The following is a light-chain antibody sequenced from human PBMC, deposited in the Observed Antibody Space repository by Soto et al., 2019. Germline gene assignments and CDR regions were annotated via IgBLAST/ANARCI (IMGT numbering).Light chain of an antibody. CDR1: SSNIGAGYE. CDR2: GNN. Sequence: QSVLTQPPSVSGAPGQRVTISCTGSSSNIGAGYEVHWYQQLPGTAPRLLIYGNNNRPSGVPDRFSGSRSGTSASLAITGLPAEDEADYYCQSYDSSLSALYVFGTGTKLTVL. J-gene: IGLJ1*01. V-gene: IGLV1-40*01. CDR3: QSYDSSLSALYV.